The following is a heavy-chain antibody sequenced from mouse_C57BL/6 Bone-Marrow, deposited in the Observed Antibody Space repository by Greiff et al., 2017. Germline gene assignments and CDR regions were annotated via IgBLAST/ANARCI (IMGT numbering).Heavy chain of an antibody. CDR3: ARAGYYGSSLCGYFDV. CDR1: GYPFTSYG. Sequence: LVESGAELARPGASVKLSCKASGYPFTSYGISWVKQRTGQGLEWIGVIYPKSGNNSYNEKFKGKATLTAAKSSSTAYMELRSLTSEDSAVEFCARAGYYGSSLCGYFDVWGTGTTGTVSS. D-gene: IGHD1-1*01. CDR2: IYPKSGNN. J-gene: IGHJ1*03. V-gene: IGHV1-81*01.